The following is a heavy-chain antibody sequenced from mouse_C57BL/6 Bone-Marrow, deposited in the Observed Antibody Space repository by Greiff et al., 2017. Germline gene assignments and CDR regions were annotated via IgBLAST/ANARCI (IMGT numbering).Heavy chain of an antibody. J-gene: IGHJ3*01. V-gene: IGHV1-15*01. CDR2: IDPETGGT. Sequence: QVQLQQSGAELVRPGASVTLSCKASGYTFTDYEMHWVKQTPVHGLAWIGAIDPETGGTAYNQKFKGKAILTADKSSSTAYMELRSLTSEDSAVYYCTRGPRFAYWGQGTLVTVSA. CDR1: GYTFTDYE. CDR3: TRGPRFAY.